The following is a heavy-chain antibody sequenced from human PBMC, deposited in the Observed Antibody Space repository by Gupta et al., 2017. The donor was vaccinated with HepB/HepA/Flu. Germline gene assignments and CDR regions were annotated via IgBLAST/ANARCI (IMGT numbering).Heavy chain of an antibody. CDR1: GFPFSGSA. CDR2: IRSKANSYAT. V-gene: IGHV3-73*02. D-gene: IGHD1-26*01. CDR3: TRHTAGPDSGSSQYYYYYYMDV. J-gene: IGHJ6*03. Sequence: EVQLVESGGGLVQPGGSLKLSCAASGFPFSGSAMHWVRQASGKGLEWVGRIRSKANSYATAYAASVKGRFTISRDDSKNTAYLQMNSLKTEDTAVYYCTRHTAGPDSGSSQYYYYYYMDVWGKGTTVTVSS.